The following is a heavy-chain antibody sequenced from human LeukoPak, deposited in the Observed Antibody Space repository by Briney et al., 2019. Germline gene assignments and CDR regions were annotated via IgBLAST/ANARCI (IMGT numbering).Heavy chain of an antibody. CDR3: ARDPGQQPVPGWFDP. V-gene: IGHV4-59*12. D-gene: IGHD6-13*01. Sequence: PSETLSLTCTVSGGSISSYYWSWIRQPPGKGLEWIGYIYYSGSTNYNPSLKSRVTISVDTSKNQFSLKLSSVTAADTAVYYCARDPGQQPVPGWFDPWGQGTLVTVSS. J-gene: IGHJ5*02. CDR1: GGSISSYY. CDR2: IYYSGST.